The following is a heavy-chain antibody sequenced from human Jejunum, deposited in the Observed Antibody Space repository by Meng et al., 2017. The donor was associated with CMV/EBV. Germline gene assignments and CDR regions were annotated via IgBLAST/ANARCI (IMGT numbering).Heavy chain of an antibody. CDR1: FTGYY. CDR2: LNPSGGAT. D-gene: IGHD5-24*01. CDR3: VRAGRDDYDRQRHCDH. V-gene: IGHV1-2*02. J-gene: IGHJ4*02. Sequence: FTGYYIHWVRQAPGHGLEWMGWLNPSGGATDYAQRFQGRVTLTRAKTITTAYMDLTKLRSDDTAVYYCVRAGRDDYDRQRHCDHWGQGTLVTVSS.